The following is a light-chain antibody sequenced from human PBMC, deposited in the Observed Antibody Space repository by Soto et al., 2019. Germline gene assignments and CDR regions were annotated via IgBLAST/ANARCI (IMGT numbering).Light chain of an antibody. J-gene: IGKJ4*01. V-gene: IGKV1-39*01. CDR2: AAS. CDR3: QQSYSTPLT. CDR1: QTISRY. Sequence: DIQMTQSPSSLSASVGDRVTITCRASQTISRYLNWYQQKAGQAPKLLIYAASSLQSGVPSRFSGSGSGTDFTLTISSLQPEDFATYYCQQSYSTPLTFGGGTKVEIK.